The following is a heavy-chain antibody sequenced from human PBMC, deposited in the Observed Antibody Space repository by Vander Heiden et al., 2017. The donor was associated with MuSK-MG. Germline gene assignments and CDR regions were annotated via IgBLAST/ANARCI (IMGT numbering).Heavy chain of an antibody. CDR3: ARNAVIISSGWYYFDY. CDR2: IDYSGST. Sequence: QLQLQESGPGLVKPSETLSLTCTVSGGPISSSSYYWAWIRQPPGKGLEWIGSIDYSGSTYYNPSLKSRVTISVDTSKNQFSLKLSSVTAADTAVYYCARNAVIISSGWYYFDYWGQGTLVTVSS. D-gene: IGHD6-19*01. J-gene: IGHJ4*02. V-gene: IGHV4-39*01. CDR1: GGPISSSSYY.